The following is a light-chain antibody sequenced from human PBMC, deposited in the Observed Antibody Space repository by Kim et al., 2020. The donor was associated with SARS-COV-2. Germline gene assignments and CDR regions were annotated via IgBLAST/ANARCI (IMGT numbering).Light chain of an antibody. CDR1: QSVRSNY. J-gene: IGKJ5*01. Sequence: ESVLTQSPGTLSLSPGERATLFCRASQSVRSNYLAWYRQKPGQAPRLLIYCASSRVTGTPDRFSGSGSGTDFTLTISRLEPEDFAVYYCQQYGTSVLTFGQGTRLEIK. CDR3: QQYGTSVLT. CDR2: CAS. V-gene: IGKV3-20*01.